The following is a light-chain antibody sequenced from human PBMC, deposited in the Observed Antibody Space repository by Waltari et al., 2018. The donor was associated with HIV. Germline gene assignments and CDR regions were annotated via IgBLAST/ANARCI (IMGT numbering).Light chain of an antibody. CDR2: GAS. V-gene: IGKV1-39*01. CDR1: QNILRS. CDR3: QQTYIIPLT. J-gene: IGKJ3*01. Sequence: IQMTQSPSSLSASTGARITITCRASQNILRSLNWFQQKPGKAPQLLIYGASTLQSGVSSRFSGASSGTDFTLTINSLQPEDFATYYCQQTYIIPLTFGPGTKVDVK.